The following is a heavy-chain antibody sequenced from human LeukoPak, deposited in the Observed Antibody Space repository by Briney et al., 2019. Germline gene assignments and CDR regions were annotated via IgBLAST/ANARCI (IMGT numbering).Heavy chain of an antibody. J-gene: IGHJ4*02. V-gene: IGHV1-69*06. CDR1: GGTFSSYA. CDR2: IIPIFGTA. CDR3: ARGPTSLRSLWFGTLDY. Sequence: GASVKVSCKASGGTFSSYAISWVRQAPGQGLEWMGGIIPIFGTANYAQKFQGRVTITADKSTSTAYMELSSLRSEDTAVYYCARGPTSLRSLWFGTLDYWGQGTLVTVSS. D-gene: IGHD3-10*01.